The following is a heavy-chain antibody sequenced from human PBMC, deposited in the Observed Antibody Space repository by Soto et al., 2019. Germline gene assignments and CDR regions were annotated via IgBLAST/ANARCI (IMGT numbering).Heavy chain of an antibody. CDR2: IKSKTNGGTT. J-gene: IGHJ5*02. CDR1: GFAFSDAW. V-gene: IGHV3-15*05. Sequence: GGSLRLSCAASGFAFSDAWMSWVRQAPGKGLEWVGRIKSKTNGGTTDYAGPVKGRFTISRDDSKRTLYVQMNSLKTEDTAIYYWRTLIPKGKWELGPCGQGTLVTVSS. D-gene: IGHD1-26*01. CDR3: RTLIPKGKWELGP.